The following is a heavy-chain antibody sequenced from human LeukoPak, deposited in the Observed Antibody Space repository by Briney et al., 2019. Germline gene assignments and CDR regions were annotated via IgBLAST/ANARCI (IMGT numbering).Heavy chain of an antibody. CDR2: IYTSGST. Sequence: SETLSLTCTVSGGSISSYYWSWIRQPPGKGLEWIGRIYTSGSTNYNPSPKSRVTMSVDTSKNQFSLKLSYVTAADTAVYYCARVDVFGVVSSDYYYYYMDVWGKGTTVTVSS. CDR3: ARVDVFGVVSSDYYYYYMDV. CDR1: GGSISSYY. J-gene: IGHJ6*03. V-gene: IGHV4-4*07. D-gene: IGHD3-3*01.